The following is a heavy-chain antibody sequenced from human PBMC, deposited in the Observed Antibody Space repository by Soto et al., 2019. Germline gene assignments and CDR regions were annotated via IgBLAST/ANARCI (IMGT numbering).Heavy chain of an antibody. CDR3: ARHYYDSSGYYLDY. J-gene: IGHJ4*02. Sequence: SETLSLTCTVSGGSISSYYWSWIRQPPGKGLEWIGYIYYSGSTNYNPSLKSRVSISLDTSKNQFSLKLSSVTAADTAVYYCARHYYDSSGYYLDYWGQGTLVTVSS. V-gene: IGHV4-59*08. D-gene: IGHD3-22*01. CDR1: GGSISSYY. CDR2: IYYSGST.